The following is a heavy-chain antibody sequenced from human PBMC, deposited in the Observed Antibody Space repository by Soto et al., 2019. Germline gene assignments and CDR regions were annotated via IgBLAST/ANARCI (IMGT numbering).Heavy chain of an antibody. CDR2: ISSSSSYI. V-gene: IGHV3-21*01. J-gene: IGHJ3*02. Sequence: PGGSLRLSCAASGFTFSSYSMNWVRQAPGKGLEWVSSISSSSSYIYYADSVKGRFTISRDNAKNSLYLQMNSLRAEDTAVYYWARSRGDYSSSVRRAFDIWGQGTMVTVSS. CDR1: GFTFSSYS. D-gene: IGHD6-6*01. CDR3: ARSRGDYSSSVRRAFDI.